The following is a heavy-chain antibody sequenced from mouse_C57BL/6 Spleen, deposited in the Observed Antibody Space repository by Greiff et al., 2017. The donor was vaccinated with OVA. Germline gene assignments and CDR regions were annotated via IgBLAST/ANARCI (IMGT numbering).Heavy chain of an antibody. V-gene: IGHV3-6*01. CDR3: ACDGYYGAWFAY. CDR1: GYSITSGYY. J-gene: IGHJ3*01. D-gene: IGHD2-3*01. Sequence: EVKLQESGPGLVKPSQSLSLTCSVTGYSITSGYYWNWIRQFPGNKLEWMGYISYDGSNNYNPSLKNRISITRDTSKNQFFLKLNSVTTEDTATYYCACDGYYGAWFAYWGQGTLVTVSA. CDR2: ISYDGSN.